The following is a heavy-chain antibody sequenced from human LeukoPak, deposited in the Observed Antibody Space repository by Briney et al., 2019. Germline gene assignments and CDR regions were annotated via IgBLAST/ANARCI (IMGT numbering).Heavy chain of an antibody. CDR2: IIPIFGTA. Sequence: GASVKVSCKASGGTFSSYAISWVRQAPGQGLEWMGGIIPIFGTANYAQKFQGRVTITADKSTSTAYMELSGLRSEDTAVYYCARGRGRVYYYDSSGYYYFDYWGQGTLVTVSS. CDR3: ARGRGRVYYYDSSGYYYFDY. J-gene: IGHJ4*02. CDR1: GGTFSSYA. D-gene: IGHD3-22*01. V-gene: IGHV1-69*06.